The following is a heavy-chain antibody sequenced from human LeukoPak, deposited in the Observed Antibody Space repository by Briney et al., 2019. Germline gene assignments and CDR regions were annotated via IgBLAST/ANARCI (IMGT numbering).Heavy chain of an antibody. V-gene: IGHV4-59*01. D-gene: IGHD5-12*01. Sequence: SETLSLTCTVSGGSISSYYWSWIRQPPGKGLEWIGYIYYSGSTNYNPSLKSRVTISVDTSKNQLSLKLSSVTAADTAVYYCASYSGYEHYFDYWGQGTLVTVSS. CDR3: ASYSGYEHYFDY. CDR2: IYYSGST. CDR1: GGSISSYY. J-gene: IGHJ4*02.